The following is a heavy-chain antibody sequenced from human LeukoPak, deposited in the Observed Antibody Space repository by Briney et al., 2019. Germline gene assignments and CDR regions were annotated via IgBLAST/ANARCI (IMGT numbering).Heavy chain of an antibody. CDR1: GFTFSSYW. CDR3: AREEGYCGGDCYSGGDWFDP. Sequence: GGSLRLSCAASGFTFSSYWMSWVRQAPGKGLEWVANIKQDGSEKYYVDSVKGRFTISRDNAKNSLYLQMNSLRAEDTAVYYCAREEGYCGGDCYSGGDWFDPWGQGTLVTVSS. CDR2: IKQDGSEK. D-gene: IGHD2-21*01. J-gene: IGHJ5*02. V-gene: IGHV3-7*01.